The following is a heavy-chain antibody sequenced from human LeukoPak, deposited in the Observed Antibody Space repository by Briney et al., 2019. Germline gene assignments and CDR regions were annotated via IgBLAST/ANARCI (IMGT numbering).Heavy chain of an antibody. CDR1: GFSFSSYS. J-gene: IGHJ6*03. CDR2: ISSSSSTK. D-gene: IGHD2-2*01. V-gene: IGHV3-48*01. CDR3: ARLGYVVVPAATKVSLYMDV. Sequence: GGSLRLSCAASGFSFSSYSMNWVRQAPGKGLEWVSYISSSSSTKYYADSVKGRFTISRDNEKNSLYLQMNSLRAEDTAVYYCARLGYVVVPAATKVSLYMDVWGKGTTVTVSS.